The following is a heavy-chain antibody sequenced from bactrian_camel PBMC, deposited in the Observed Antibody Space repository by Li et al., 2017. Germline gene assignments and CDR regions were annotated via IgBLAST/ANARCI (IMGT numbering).Heavy chain of an antibody. CDR1: GFTFSNYF. D-gene: IGHD6*01. CDR3: ATDNDAVGGTWYVMPD. Sequence: HVQLVESGGGLVQPGGSLRLSCAASGFTFSNYFIRWVRQAPGKELQWVASIDSDDTRTLYADSVKGRFTISRDNAGDTISRVYLQMNSLKSDDTALYYCATDNDAVGGTWYVMPDWGQGTQVTVS. V-gene: IGHV3-2*01. J-gene: IGHJ4*01. CDR2: IDSDDTRT.